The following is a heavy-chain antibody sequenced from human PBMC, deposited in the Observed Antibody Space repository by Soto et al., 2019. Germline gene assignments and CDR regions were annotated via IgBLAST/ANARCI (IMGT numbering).Heavy chain of an antibody. J-gene: IGHJ3*02. CDR1: GFTFSSYV. CDR2: ISGSGGST. CDR3: AKGPSSGWYPTHAFDI. D-gene: IGHD6-19*01. V-gene: IGHV3-23*01. Sequence: SLRLSCAASGFTFSSYVMNWVRQAPGKGLEWVSAISGSGGSTYYADSVKGRFTISRDNSKNTLYLQMNSLRAEDTAVYYCAKGPSSGWYPTHAFDIWGQGTMVTVSS.